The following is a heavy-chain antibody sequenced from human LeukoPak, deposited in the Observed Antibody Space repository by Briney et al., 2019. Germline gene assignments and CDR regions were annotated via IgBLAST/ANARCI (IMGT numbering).Heavy chain of an antibody. J-gene: IGHJ6*02. Sequence: PSETLSLTCAVYGGSFSGYYWSWIRQPPGKGLEWIGEINHSGSTNYNPSLKSRVTISVDTSKNQFSLKLSSVTAADTAVYYCARFRAVAGSYYYGMDAWGQVTTVTVSS. CDR1: GGSFSGYY. D-gene: IGHD6-19*01. CDR3: ARFRAVAGSYYYGMDA. V-gene: IGHV4-34*01. CDR2: INHSGST.